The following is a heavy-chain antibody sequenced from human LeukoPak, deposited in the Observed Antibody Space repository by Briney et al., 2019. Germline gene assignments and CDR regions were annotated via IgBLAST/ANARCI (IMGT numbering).Heavy chain of an antibody. Sequence: SVKVSCKASGGTFSSYAISWVRQAPGQGLEWMGGIIPIFGTANYAQKFQGSVTITAHESTTTAYMELSSLRSEDTAVYYCARMRRDGYNFGSAYYFDYWGQGTLVTVSS. D-gene: IGHD5-24*01. J-gene: IGHJ4*02. CDR1: GGTFSSYA. V-gene: IGHV1-69*01. CDR3: ARMRRDGYNFGSAYYFDY. CDR2: IIPIFGTA.